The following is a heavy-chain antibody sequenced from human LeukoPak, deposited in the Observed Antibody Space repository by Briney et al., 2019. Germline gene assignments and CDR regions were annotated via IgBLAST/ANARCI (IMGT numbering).Heavy chain of an antibody. J-gene: IGHJ4*02. V-gene: IGHV3-23*01. Sequence: GGALRLSCADSGFTFSSYAMSWVRQAPGKGLEWVSAISGSGGSTYYADSVKGRFTISRDNSKNTLYLQMNSLRAEDTAVYYCAQEAWLTGWNYYFDYWGQGTLVTVSS. CDR2: ISGSGGST. D-gene: IGHD5-12*01. CDR1: GFTFSSYA. CDR3: AQEAWLTGWNYYFDY.